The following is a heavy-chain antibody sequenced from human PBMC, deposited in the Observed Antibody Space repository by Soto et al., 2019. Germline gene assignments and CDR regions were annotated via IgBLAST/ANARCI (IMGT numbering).Heavy chain of an antibody. CDR3: TKVGRYYGVDV. D-gene: IGHD3-9*01. J-gene: IGHJ6*02. CDR2: IKKKTDGGTT. V-gene: IGHV3-15*01. Sequence: PGGSLRLSCAASGFTLSSAWMSWVRQAPGKGLEWVGRIKKKTDGGTTDFAEPVRYRFAMSRNDSRNTVYLQMNSLNTEDTAVYYCTKVGRYYGVDVWGQGTTVTVS. CDR1: GFTLSSAW.